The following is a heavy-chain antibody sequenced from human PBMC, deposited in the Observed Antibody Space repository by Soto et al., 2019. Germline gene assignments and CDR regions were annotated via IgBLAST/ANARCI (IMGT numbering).Heavy chain of an antibody. CDR1: GGSISSSNW. D-gene: IGHD6-13*01. CDR3: ARGYYLSRQLVPHYYYYGMDV. V-gene: IGHV4-4*02. Sequence: SETLSLTCAVSGGSISSSNWWSWVRQPPGKGLEWIGEIYHSGSTNYNPSLKSRVTISVDKSKNQFSLKLSSVTAADTAVYYCARGYYLSRQLVPHYYYYGMDVWGQGTTVTVSS. J-gene: IGHJ6*02. CDR2: IYHSGST.